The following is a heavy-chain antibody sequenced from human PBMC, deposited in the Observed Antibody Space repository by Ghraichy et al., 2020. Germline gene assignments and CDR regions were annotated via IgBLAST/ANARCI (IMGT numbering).Heavy chain of an antibody. CDR3: ARTEPAANNDAFDI. CDR2: INYSGRT. D-gene: IGHD2-2*01. Sequence: SQTLSLTCTVSGGSISSSGYYWGWIRQPPGKGLEWIASINYSGRTYYNPSLKSRVTISVDTSKNQVSLKLNSVTAADTAVYNCARTEPAANNDAFDIWGQGTMVTVSS. V-gene: IGHV4-39*07. J-gene: IGHJ3*02. CDR1: GGSISSSGYY.